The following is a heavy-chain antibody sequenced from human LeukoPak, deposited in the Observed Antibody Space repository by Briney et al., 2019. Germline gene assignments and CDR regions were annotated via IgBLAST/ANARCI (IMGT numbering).Heavy chain of an antibody. V-gene: IGHV1-8*03. CDR2: MNPNSGNT. CDR3: ARGLRDIVVVPAHYYFDY. D-gene: IGHD2-2*01. CDR1: GYTFTSYD. J-gene: IGHJ4*02. Sequence: ASVKVSFKASGYTFTSYDINWVRQATGQGREWMGWMNPNSGNTGYAQKFQGRVTITRNTSISTAYMELSSLRSEDTAVYYGARGLRDIVVVPAHYYFDYWGQGTLVTVSS.